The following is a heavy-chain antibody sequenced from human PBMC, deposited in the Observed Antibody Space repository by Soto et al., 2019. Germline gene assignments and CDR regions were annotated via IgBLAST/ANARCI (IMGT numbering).Heavy chain of an antibody. D-gene: IGHD1-26*01. CDR1: GGSFSGYY. V-gene: IGHV4-34*01. J-gene: IGHJ2*01. Sequence: QVQLQQWGAGLLEPSETLSLTCAVYGGSFSGYYWTWIRQPPGKGLEWIGEINHSGSTNYNPSLKSRVTISVDTSKNQFSLNLNSVTAADMSVYYCARGRVGAMYFDIWGRGTLVTVSS. CDR2: INHSGST. CDR3: ARGRVGAMYFDI.